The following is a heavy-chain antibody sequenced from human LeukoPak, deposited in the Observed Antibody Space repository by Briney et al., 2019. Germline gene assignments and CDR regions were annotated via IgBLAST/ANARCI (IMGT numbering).Heavy chain of an antibody. V-gene: IGHV3-74*01. CDR2: VKSDGST. J-gene: IGHJ1*01. Sequence: GGSLRLSCAASGFTFSTYWMHWVRQAPGKGLVWVSRVKSDGSTNYADSVKGRFTISRDNANNTLSLQMNSLRPEDTGVYYCARAPSEIGGYYPEYFRHWGQGTLVTVSS. CDR1: GFTFSTYW. CDR3: ARAPSEIGGYYPEYFRH. D-gene: IGHD3-22*01.